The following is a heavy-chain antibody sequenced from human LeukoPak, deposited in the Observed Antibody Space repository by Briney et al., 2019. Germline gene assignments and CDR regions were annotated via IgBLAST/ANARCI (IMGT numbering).Heavy chain of an antibody. J-gene: IGHJ5*02. V-gene: IGHV3-48*03. CDR1: GFTFSSYE. D-gene: IGHD3-16*02. CDR3: ARDSLPYDYVWGSYRFFDP. CDR2: ISSSGSTI. Sequence: GGSLRLSCAASGFTFSSYEVNWVRQAPGKGLEWVSYISSSGSTIYYADSVKGRFTISRDNAKNSLYLQMNSLRAEDTAVYYCARDSLPYDYVWGSYRFFDPWGQGTLVTVSS.